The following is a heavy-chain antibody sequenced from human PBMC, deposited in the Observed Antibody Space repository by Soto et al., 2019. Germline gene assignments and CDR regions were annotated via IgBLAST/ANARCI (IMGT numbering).Heavy chain of an antibody. J-gene: IGHJ6*02. V-gene: IGHV1-69*13. Sequence: ASVKVSCKASGGTFSSYAISWVRQAPGQGLEWMGGIIPIFGTANYAQKFQGRVTITADESTSTAYMELSSLRSEDTAVYYCARERRGGYGYYYGMDVWGQGTTVTVSS. CDR1: GGTFSSYA. CDR2: IIPIFGTA. D-gene: IGHD5-18*01. CDR3: ARERRGGYGYYYGMDV.